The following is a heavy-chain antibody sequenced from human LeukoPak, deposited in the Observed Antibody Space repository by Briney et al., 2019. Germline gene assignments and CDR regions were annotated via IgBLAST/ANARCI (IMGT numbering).Heavy chain of an antibody. CDR2: FIPAGDR. CDR1: GFTFSSHD. J-gene: IGHJ5*02. CDR3: VRGGVWGLSSNWLEA. D-gene: IGHD7-27*01. V-gene: IGHV3-13*04. Sequence: WGSLSLSCAASGFTFSSHDMHWVRQAAGKGLEWVSGFIPAGDRYYAESVKGRFTISRENAKSSLYLEMNSLRVGDTAVYYCVRGGVWGLSSNWLEAWGEGTLVVVSS.